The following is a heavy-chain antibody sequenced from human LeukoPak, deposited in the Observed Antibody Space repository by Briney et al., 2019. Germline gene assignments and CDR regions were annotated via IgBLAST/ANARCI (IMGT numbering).Heavy chain of an antibody. D-gene: IGHD6-19*01. V-gene: IGHV3-20*04. CDR1: GFTFDDYG. J-gene: IGHJ4*02. CDR2: INWNGGST. Sequence: PGGSLRLSCAASGFTFDDYGMSWVRQAPGRGLEWVSGINWNGGSTGYADSVKGRFTISRDNAKNSLYLQMNSLRAEDTAVYYCAKHSSGISVAGTVQYWGQGTLVTVSS. CDR3: AKHSSGISVAGTVQY.